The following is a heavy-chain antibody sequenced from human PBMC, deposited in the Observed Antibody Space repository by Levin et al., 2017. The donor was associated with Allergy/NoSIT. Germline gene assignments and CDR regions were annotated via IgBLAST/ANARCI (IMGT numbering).Heavy chain of an antibody. CDR3: ASRSRPFVCTGGGCYRADRFDV. D-gene: IGHD2-8*02. CDR1: GFTFRDYF. Sequence: PGGSLRLSCAASGFTFRDYFMTWIRWAPGKGLEWLSYITSSGDYTTYADSVRGRFTISRDNAKDSLYLQIETLRVEDTAVYFCASRSRPFVCTGGGCYRADRFDVWGRGTMVTVSP. CDR2: ITSSGDYT. V-gene: IGHV3-11*03. J-gene: IGHJ3*01.